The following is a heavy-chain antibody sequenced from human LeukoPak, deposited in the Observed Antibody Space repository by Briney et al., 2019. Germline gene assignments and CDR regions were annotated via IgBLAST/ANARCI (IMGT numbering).Heavy chain of an antibody. CDR1: GGSISSSNYY. Sequence: TSETLSLTCTVSGGSISSSNYYWGWIRQPPGKGLEWIGSIYYSGSTYYNPSLKSRVIISVDTSQNQFSLKLTSVTAADTAVYYCARGRVATGFFDYWGQGTLVTVSS. D-gene: IGHD5-12*01. V-gene: IGHV4-39*07. CDR3: ARGRVATGFFDY. CDR2: IYYSGST. J-gene: IGHJ4*02.